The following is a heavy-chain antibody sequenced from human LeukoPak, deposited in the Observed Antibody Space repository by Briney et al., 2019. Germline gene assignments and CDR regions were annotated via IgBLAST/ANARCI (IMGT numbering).Heavy chain of an antibody. CDR2: MYYNGNT. Sequence: SETLSLTCTVSGGSISGYYWTWIRQPPGKGLEWIGYMYYNGNTNYNPSLKSRVTISVHPSKNQFSLKLTSVTTADTAVYYCAKPLTARAGSGWPQHIDPWGQGTLVSVSP. J-gene: IGHJ5*02. CDR1: GGSISGYY. D-gene: IGHD6-19*01. CDR3: AKPLTARAGSGWPQHIDP. V-gene: IGHV4-59*08.